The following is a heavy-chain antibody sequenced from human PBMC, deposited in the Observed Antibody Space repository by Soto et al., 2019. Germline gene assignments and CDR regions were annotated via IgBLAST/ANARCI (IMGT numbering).Heavy chain of an antibody. J-gene: IGHJ3*02. CDR3: ARVLHDCGGDAHAFDI. V-gene: IGHV1-69*13. Sequence: ASVKVSCKASGGTFSSYAISWVRQAPGQGLEWMGGIIPIFGTANYAQKFQGRVTITADESTSTAYMELSSLGSEDTAVYYCARVLHDCGGDAHAFDIWGQGTMVTVSS. CDR1: GGTFSSYA. D-gene: IGHD2-21*02. CDR2: IIPIFGTA.